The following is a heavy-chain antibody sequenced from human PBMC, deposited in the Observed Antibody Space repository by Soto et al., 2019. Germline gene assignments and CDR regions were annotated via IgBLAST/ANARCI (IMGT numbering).Heavy chain of an antibody. CDR1: GGSISSGDYY. CDR3: ARYPLITIFGLVPTSVYGMDV. V-gene: IGHV4-30-4*02. CDR2: IYYSGST. J-gene: IGHJ6*04. Sequence: SDTLSLTCTVSGGSISSGDYYWGWIRQPPWKGLEWIGYIYYSGSTYYNPSLKSRVTISVDTSKNQFSLKLSSVTVADTAVYYCARYPLITIFGLVPTSVYGMDVWGEGXTVTVYS. D-gene: IGHD3-3*01.